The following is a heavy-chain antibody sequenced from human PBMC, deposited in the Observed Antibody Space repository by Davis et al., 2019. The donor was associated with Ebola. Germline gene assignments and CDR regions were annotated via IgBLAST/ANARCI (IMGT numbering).Heavy chain of an antibody. Sequence: AASVTVSCKASGYTFTSYDINWVRQATGQGLEWMGWMNPNSGNTGYAQKFQGRVTMTRNTSISTAYMELSSLRSEDTAVYYCARGRGTMIVVVIGAFDIWGQGTMVTVSS. CDR1: GYTFTSYD. V-gene: IGHV1-8*01. J-gene: IGHJ3*02. D-gene: IGHD3-22*01. CDR2: MNPNSGNT. CDR3: ARGRGTMIVVVIGAFDI.